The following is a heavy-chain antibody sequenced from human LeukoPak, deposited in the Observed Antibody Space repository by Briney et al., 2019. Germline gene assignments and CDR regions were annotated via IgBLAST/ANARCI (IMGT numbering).Heavy chain of an antibody. V-gene: IGHV1-2*02. D-gene: IGHD3-10*01. J-gene: IGHJ5*02. CDR3: ANTYALGNYYKGGFEP. Sequence: ASVKVSCKASGYTFIDYYMHWVRQAPGQGLEWMGWINPNSGGTNYAQNFQGRVTMTRDTSIRTVYMELSRLRSDDTAVYYCANTYALGNYYKGGFEPWGQGTLVTVSS. CDR1: GYTFIDYY. CDR2: INPNSGGT.